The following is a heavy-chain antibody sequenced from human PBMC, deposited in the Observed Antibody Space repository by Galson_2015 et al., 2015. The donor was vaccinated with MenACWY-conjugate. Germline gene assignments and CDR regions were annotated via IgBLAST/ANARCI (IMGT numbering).Heavy chain of an antibody. CDR2: FDPEDGET. CDR1: GYTLTELS. D-gene: IGHD3-3*01. Sequence: SVKVSCKVSGYTLTELSMHWVRQAPGKGLEWMGGFDPEDGETIYAQKFQGRVTMTEDTSTDTAYMELSSLRSEDTAVYYCATSFSWSGYRGYNWFDPWGQGTLVTVSS. V-gene: IGHV1-24*01. J-gene: IGHJ5*02. CDR3: ATSFSWSGYRGYNWFDP.